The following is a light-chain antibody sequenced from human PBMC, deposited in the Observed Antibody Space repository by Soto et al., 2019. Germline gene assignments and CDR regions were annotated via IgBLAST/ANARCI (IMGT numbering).Light chain of an antibody. CDR1: PSVPLN. J-gene: IGKJ5*01. CDR2: DAS. CDR3: QQSSNWPPEIT. V-gene: IGKV3-11*01. Sequence: ILFTRNSASLSLCPGERATLSCRAIPSVPLNLAWYQQRPGQAPRLLIYDASSRATGIPDRFSGSGSGTDFILTISSLHPEDFAVYYCQQSSNWPPEITFGQGTRLEI.